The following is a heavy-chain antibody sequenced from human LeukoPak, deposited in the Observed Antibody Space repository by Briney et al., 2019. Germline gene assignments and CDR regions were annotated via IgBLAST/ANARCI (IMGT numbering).Heavy chain of an antibody. CDR2: IKKTGSET. D-gene: IGHD2-15*01. Sequence: GGSLRLSCAASGFTFNHFGMSWVRQAPGKGLEWVAYIKKTGSETYYVDSVKGRFTITRDNTRNSLFLQMYSLRAEDTAVYFCAREDGYCSGGNCYSYFDSWGQGTLVTVSS. J-gene: IGHJ4*02. CDR1: GFTFNHFG. V-gene: IGHV3-7*01. CDR3: AREDGYCSGGNCYSYFDS.